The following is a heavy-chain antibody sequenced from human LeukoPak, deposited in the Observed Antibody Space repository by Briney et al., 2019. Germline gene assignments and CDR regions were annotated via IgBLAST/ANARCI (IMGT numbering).Heavy chain of an antibody. CDR1: GFAFSSYG. CDR3: ARLYYYYYYMDV. V-gene: IGHV3-23*01. J-gene: IGHJ6*03. D-gene: IGHD4-11*01. CDR2: IGESGGST. Sequence: GGTLRLSCAASGFAFSSYGMSWVRQAPGKGLEWVATIGESGGSTYYADSVKGRFTISRDNSKNTLYLQMNSLRAEDTAVYYCARLYYYYYYMDVWGKGTMVTISS.